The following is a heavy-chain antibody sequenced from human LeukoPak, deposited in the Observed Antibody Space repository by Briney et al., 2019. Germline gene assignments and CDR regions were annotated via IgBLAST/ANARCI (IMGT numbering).Heavy chain of an antibody. D-gene: IGHD6-13*01. CDR1: GYSISSGYY. CDR3: ARLSQQLGDFDY. CDR2: ICHSGST. V-gene: IGHV4-38-2*01. J-gene: IGHJ4*02. Sequence: SETLSLTCAVSGYSISSGYYWGWIRQPPGKGLEWIGSICHSGSTYYNPSLKSRVTISVDTSKNQFSLKLSSVTAADTAVYYCARLSQQLGDFDYWGQGTLVTVSS.